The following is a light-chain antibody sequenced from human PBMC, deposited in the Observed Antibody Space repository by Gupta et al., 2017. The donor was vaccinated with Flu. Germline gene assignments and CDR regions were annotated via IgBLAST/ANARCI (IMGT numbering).Light chain of an antibody. Sequence: SALTQPASVSGSPGQSIPISCTGTSSDVGDYKYVSWYQQHPANPPNLMFYEVSNRPAGVANRFSGSKSGNTASLTISVLPAEDDADYYCISDTSRNTFVFGTGTKVTVL. CDR3: ISDTSRNTFV. CDR2: EVS. J-gene: IGLJ1*01. CDR1: SSDVGDYKY. V-gene: IGLV2-14*01.